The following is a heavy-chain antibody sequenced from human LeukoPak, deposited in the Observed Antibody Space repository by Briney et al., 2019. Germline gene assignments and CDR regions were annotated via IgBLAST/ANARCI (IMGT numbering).Heavy chain of an antibody. J-gene: IGHJ1*01. CDR1: GFTFSSYA. V-gene: IGHV3-23*01. CDR2: ISGSGGST. CDR3: AKSIAEAGAEYFQH. Sequence: GGSLRLSCAASGFTFSSYAMSWVRQAPGKGLEWVSTISGSGGSTYYADSVKGRFTISRDNSKNTLYLQMNSLRAEDTAVYYCAKSIAEAGAEYFQHWGQGTLVTVSS. D-gene: IGHD6-19*01.